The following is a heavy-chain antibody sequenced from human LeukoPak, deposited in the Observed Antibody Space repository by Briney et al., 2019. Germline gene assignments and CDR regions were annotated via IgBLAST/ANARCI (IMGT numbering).Heavy chain of an antibody. Sequence: GGSLRLSCAASGFTFSSYAMSWVRQAPGKGLEWVSVICASGDNAYYADSVKGRFSISRDNSKNTLYLQMNGLRAEDTALYYCAKGSSSSCYGVSDVWGQGTTVTVS. CDR3: AKGSSSSCYGVSDV. CDR1: GFTFSSYA. CDR2: ICASGDNA. V-gene: IGHV3-23*01. J-gene: IGHJ6*02. D-gene: IGHD2-2*01.